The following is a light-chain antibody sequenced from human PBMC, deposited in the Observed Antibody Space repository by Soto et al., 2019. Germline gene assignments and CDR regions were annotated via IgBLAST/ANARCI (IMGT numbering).Light chain of an antibody. CDR1: QGISNY. J-gene: IGKJ3*01. CDR3: QHYHSPPFT. CDR2: AAS. V-gene: IGKV1-27*01. Sequence: DIQMTQSPSSLSAFVGDSVTFTCRASQGISNYLAWYHQKPGQVPTLLVYAASTLHSQVPSRISCSGSGTEFTLTIRSLQTEDVGTYYCQHYHSPPFTCGPGTKFESK.